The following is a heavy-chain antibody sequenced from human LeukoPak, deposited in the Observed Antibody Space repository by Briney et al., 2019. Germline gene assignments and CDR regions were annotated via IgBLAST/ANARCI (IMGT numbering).Heavy chain of an antibody. V-gene: IGHV3-30*18. CDR2: ISHDGSIK. CDR1: GFTFSIFG. Sequence: PGRSLRLSCAASGFTFSIFGLHWVRQAPGKGLEWVAFISHDGSIKYYADSVKGRLAISRDTSKNTLYLQMNSLRAEDTAVYYCAKDRRESSGSGSSLVYWGQGTLVSVSS. D-gene: IGHD3-10*01. CDR3: AKDRRESSGSGSSLVY. J-gene: IGHJ4*02.